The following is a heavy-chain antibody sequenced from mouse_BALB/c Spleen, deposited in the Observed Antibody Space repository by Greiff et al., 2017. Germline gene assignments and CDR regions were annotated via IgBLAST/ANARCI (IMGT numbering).Heavy chain of an antibody. D-gene: IGHD1-1*01. CDR1: GFTFSSYT. Sequence: DVMLVESGGGLVQPGGSLKLSCAASGFTFSSYTMSWVRQTPEKRLEWVAYISNGGGSTYYPDTVKGRFTISRDNAKNTLYLQMSSLKSEDTAMYYCARGDYYGSSYYAMDYWGQGTSVTVSS. CDR3: ARGDYYGSSYYAMDY. V-gene: IGHV5-12-2*01. J-gene: IGHJ4*01. CDR2: ISNGGGST.